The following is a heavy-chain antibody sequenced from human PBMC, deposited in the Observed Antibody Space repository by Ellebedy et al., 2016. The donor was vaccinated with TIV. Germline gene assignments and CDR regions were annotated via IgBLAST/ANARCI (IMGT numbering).Heavy chain of an antibody. V-gene: IGHV1-18*01. CDR2: ISAYNGNT. Sequence: ASVKVSCXASGYTFTSYGISWVRQAPGQGLEWMGWISAYNGNTNYAQKLQGRVTMTTDTSTSTAYMELRSLRSDDTAVYYCARDTGPHYYDSSGYYYQDFDYWGQGTLVTVSS. CDR3: ARDTGPHYYDSSGYYYQDFDY. J-gene: IGHJ4*02. CDR1: GYTFTSYG. D-gene: IGHD3-22*01.